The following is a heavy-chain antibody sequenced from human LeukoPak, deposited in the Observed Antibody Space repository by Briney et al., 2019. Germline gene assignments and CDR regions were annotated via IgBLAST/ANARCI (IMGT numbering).Heavy chain of an antibody. CDR1: GYSISSGYY. D-gene: IGHD3-3*01. CDR2: IYHSGST. V-gene: IGHV4-38-2*01. Sequence: SETLSLTCAVSGYSISSGYYWGWIRQPPGKGLEWIGSIYHSGSTYYNPSLKRRVTISVDTSKTQFSLKLSSVTAADTAVYYCARQHDFWSGYASGFDPWGQGTLVTVSS. J-gene: IGHJ5*02. CDR3: ARQHDFWSGYASGFDP.